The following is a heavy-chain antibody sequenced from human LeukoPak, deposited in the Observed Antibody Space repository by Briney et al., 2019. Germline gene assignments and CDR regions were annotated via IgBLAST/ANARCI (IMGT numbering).Heavy chain of an antibody. CDR3: ARSMYYYDSSGYYYGGVYY. J-gene: IGHJ4*02. CDR2: IYYSGNT. Sequence: PSETLSLTCTVSGDSISSSYWSWIRQPPGKGLEWIGYIYYSGNTNYNPSLRSRVSISVDTSKNQFSLKLSSVTAADTAVYYCARSMYYYDSSGYYYGGVYYWGQGTLVTVSS. V-gene: IGHV4-59*01. D-gene: IGHD3-22*01. CDR1: GDSISSSY.